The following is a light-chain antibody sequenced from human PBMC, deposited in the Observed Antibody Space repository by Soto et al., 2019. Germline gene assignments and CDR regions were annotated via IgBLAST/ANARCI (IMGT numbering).Light chain of an antibody. V-gene: IGLV2-11*01. CDR3: CSYSGTYTWM. J-gene: IGLJ3*02. CDR1: SSDVGGYDY. Sequence: QSALTQPRSVSGSPGQSVTISCSGTSSDVGGYDYVSWSQQHPGQAPKLLIYDVSKPPSGVPDRFSGSKSGNTSSLTISGLLAEDEDDYYCCSYSGTYTWMFGGGTKVTVL. CDR2: DVS.